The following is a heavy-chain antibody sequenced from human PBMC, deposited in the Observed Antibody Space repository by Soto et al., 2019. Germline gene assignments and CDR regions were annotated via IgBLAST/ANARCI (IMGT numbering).Heavy chain of an antibody. D-gene: IGHD3-9*01. CDR3: ARGGSNDWQVAFDI. Sequence: PETLSLTCVVSGGSSSPYYYNGIRQSPGKGLEWIGEINHSGSNNYSPSLKSRVTMSLDTSKNQFSLKLTSVTAADTAVYYCARGGSNDWQVAFDIWGQGTTVTVSS. J-gene: IGHJ3*02. CDR1: GGSSSPYY. CDR2: INHSGSN. V-gene: IGHV4-34*01.